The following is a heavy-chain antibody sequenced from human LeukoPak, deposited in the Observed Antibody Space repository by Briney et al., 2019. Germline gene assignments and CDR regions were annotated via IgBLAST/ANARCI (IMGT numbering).Heavy chain of an antibody. D-gene: IGHD2/OR15-2a*01. V-gene: IGHV3-9*01. CDR2: ISWNGDIK. J-gene: IGHJ4*02. CDR3: AKDRMGAYFTIPDY. CDR1: GFTFDDYA. Sequence: PGGSLRLSCAASGFTFDDYAMHWVRQAPGKGLEWVSGISWNGDIKGYADSVKVRFTISRDNAQNSLYLQINSLRPEDTVFYSCAKDRMGAYFTIPDYWGQGTLVTVSS.